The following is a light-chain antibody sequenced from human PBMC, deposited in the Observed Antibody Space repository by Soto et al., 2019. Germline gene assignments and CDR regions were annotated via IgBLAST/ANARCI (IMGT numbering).Light chain of an antibody. CDR1: SSDVGSYNL. CDR2: EGS. Sequence: QSALTQPASVSGSPGQSITISCTGTSSDVGSYNLVSWYQQHPGKAPKLMIYEGSKRPSGVSNRFSGSKSGNTASLTISGLQAEDEADYYCCSYAGSSINVFGTGTKGTVL. V-gene: IGLV2-23*01. J-gene: IGLJ1*01. CDR3: CSYAGSSINV.